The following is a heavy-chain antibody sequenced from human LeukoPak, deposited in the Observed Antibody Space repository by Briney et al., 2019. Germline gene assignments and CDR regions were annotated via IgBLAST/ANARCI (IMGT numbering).Heavy chain of an antibody. Sequence: PETRSLTCTVSGGSISSYYWTWIRQTPGKGLDWIGYIHYTGSTNYNPSLKRRVTLPVETSKSQVSRELTSVAAATTPVYYCAGGPAVTTSDYWGQGTLVTVFS. CDR1: GGSISSYY. V-gene: IGHV4-59*01. J-gene: IGHJ4*02. CDR3: AGGPAVTTSDY. CDR2: IHYTGST. D-gene: IGHD4-17*01.